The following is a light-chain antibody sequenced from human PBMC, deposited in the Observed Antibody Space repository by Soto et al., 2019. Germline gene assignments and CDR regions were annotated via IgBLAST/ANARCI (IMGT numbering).Light chain of an antibody. Sequence: EIVLTQSPGILYLSPGERATLSCRASQTISSGFLAWYQQKVGQAPRLLIYDASNRATGIPDRFSGSGSGTDFSLTISRLEPEDFAVYHCQQYASSPRTFGQGTKVDNK. CDR1: QTISSGF. J-gene: IGKJ1*01. CDR2: DAS. V-gene: IGKV3-20*01. CDR3: QQYASSPRT.